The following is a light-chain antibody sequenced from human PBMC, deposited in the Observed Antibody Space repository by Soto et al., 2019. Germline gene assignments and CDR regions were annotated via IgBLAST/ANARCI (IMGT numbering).Light chain of an antibody. V-gene: IGKV1-39*01. CDR1: QSISKH. Sequence: IPLIQTPTSLSASVEERIIITCRAIQSISKHLNWYEQKQGQAPKVLIFAASSLQSGVPSRFSGSRSGPDFTLTISSLQPEDFETYYCQQSYSTPPTFGQGTKVDIK. J-gene: IGKJ1*01. CDR3: QQSYSTPPT. CDR2: AAS.